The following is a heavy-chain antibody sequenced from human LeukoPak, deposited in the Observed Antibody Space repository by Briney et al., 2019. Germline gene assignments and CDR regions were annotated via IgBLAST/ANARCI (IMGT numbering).Heavy chain of an antibody. CDR3: VRPRTRLAWFDP. CDR2: INHSGST. D-gene: IGHD6-19*01. Sequence: PSETLSLTCAVYGGSFSGYYWSWIRQPPGKGLEWIGEINHSGSTNYNPSLKSRVTIYVDTSKNQFSLKLRSVTAADTAVYYCVRPRTRLAWFDPGGQGTLVTVSS. V-gene: IGHV4-34*01. CDR1: GGSFSGYY. J-gene: IGHJ5*02.